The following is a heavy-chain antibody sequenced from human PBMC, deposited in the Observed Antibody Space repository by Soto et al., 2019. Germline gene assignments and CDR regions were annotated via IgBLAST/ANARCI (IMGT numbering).Heavy chain of an antibody. CDR1: GGTFSSYT. V-gene: IGHV1-69*08. D-gene: IGHD3-10*01. J-gene: IGHJ4*02. Sequence: QVQLVQSGAEVKKPGSSVKVSCKASGGTFSSYTISWVRQAPGQGLEWMGRIIPILGIANYAQKFQGRVTXTSXXSXCTAYMELSSLRAEDTAVYYCAREEYYYGSGAFFDYWGQGTLVTVSS. CDR3: AREEYYYGSGAFFDY. CDR2: IIPILGIA.